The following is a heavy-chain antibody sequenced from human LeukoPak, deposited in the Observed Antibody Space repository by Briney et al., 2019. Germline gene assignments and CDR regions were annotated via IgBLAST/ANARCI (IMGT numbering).Heavy chain of an antibody. D-gene: IGHD2-2*01. Sequence: ASVKVPCKASGYTFTGYYMHWVRQAPGQGLEWMGWINPNSGDTNYAQKFQGRVTMTRDTSISTAHMELSRLRSDDTAVYYCARYCSSSSCFFTGRKYNGMDVWGQGTTVTVSS. J-gene: IGHJ6*02. CDR3: ARYCSSSSCFFTGRKYNGMDV. CDR2: INPNSGDT. V-gene: IGHV1-2*02. CDR1: GYTFTGYY.